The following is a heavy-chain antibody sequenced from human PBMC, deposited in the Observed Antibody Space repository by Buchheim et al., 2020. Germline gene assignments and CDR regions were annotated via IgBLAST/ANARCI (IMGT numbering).Heavy chain of an antibody. V-gene: IGHV1-69*02. CDR3: ARDRGSGWNYFDY. CDR1: GGTFSSYT. CDR2: IIPILGIA. Sequence: QVQLVQSGAEVKKPGSSVKVSCKASGGTFSSYTISWVRQAPGQGLEWMGRIIPILGIANYAQKFQGRVTMTRDTSTSTVYLELSSLRSEDTAVYYCARDRGSGWNYFDYWGQGTL. D-gene: IGHD6-19*01. J-gene: IGHJ4*02.